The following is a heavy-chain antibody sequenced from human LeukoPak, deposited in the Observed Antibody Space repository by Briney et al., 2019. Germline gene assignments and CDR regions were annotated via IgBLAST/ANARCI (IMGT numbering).Heavy chain of an antibody. Sequence: GGSLRLSCVASGSTFSTYWMSWVRQAPGKGLEWVANIKQDGSEKYYVDSVKGRFTISKDNAKNSLYLQMNSLRAEDTAVYYCARGSSGYWVDAFDIWGQGTMVTVSS. CDR3: ARGSSGYWVDAFDI. D-gene: IGHD3-22*01. CDR2: IKQDGSEK. V-gene: IGHV3-7*05. CDR1: GSTFSTYW. J-gene: IGHJ3*02.